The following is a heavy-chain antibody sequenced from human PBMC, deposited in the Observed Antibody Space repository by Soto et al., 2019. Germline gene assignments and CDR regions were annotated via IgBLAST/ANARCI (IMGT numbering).Heavy chain of an antibody. CDR3: AKDQGGYMVAGMDG. J-gene: IGHJ6*02. D-gene: IGHD2-2*02. CDR1: GYTFTDYY. Sequence: QVQLVQSRAEVKKPGASVNVSCKASGYTFTDYYIYWLRQAPGHGLEWMGWINPNSGATNYAHNFQGRVTMTRATSIRAAYMELSRLSSDDTAVYYCAKDQGGYMVAGMDGWGQGTTVTVSS. V-gene: IGHV1-2*02. CDR2: INPNSGAT.